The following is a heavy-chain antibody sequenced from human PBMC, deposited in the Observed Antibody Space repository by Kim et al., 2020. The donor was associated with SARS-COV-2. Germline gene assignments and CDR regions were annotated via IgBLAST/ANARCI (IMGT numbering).Heavy chain of an antibody. Sequence: GGSLRLSCAASGFTFRDHFMSWVRQSPGKGLEWVSTITKSGSATFYSDSVKGRFAISRDNSKDSLILRMDNLRVDDTAVYFCARDFLGYTGYEFDLWGQGIWVTVSS. V-gene: IGHV3-11*01. CDR3: ARDFLGYTGYEFDL. CDR2: ITKSGSAT. J-gene: IGHJ4*02. CDR1: GFTFRDHF. D-gene: IGHD5-12*01.